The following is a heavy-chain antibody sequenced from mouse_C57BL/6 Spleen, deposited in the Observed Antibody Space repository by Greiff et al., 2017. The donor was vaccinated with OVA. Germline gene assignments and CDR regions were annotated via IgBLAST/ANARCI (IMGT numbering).Heavy chain of an antibody. CDR3: AILITSVVATDWYCDV. Sequence: EVKLVESGGGLVKPGGSLKLSCAASGFTFSDYGMHWVRQAPEKGLEWVAYISSGSSTIYYADTVKGRFTISRDNAKNTLFLQMTSLRSEDTAMYYCAILITSVVATDWYCDVWGTGTTVTVSS. J-gene: IGHJ1*03. CDR1: GFTFSDYG. D-gene: IGHD1-1*01. V-gene: IGHV5-17*01. CDR2: ISSGSSTI.